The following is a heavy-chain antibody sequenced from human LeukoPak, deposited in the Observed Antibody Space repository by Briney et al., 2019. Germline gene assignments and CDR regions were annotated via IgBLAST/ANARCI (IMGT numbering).Heavy chain of an antibody. D-gene: IGHD1-26*01. Sequence: ASVKVSCKASGGTFSNFGISWVRQAPGQGLEWIGRITNIVGTGKYAQKLQGRVTMTTDTSTSTAYMELRSLRSDDTAVYYCARVIVGAPFQHWGQGTLVTVSS. CDR3: ARVIVGAPFQH. J-gene: IGHJ1*01. CDR2: ITNIVGTG. V-gene: IGHV1-18*01. CDR1: GGTFSNFG.